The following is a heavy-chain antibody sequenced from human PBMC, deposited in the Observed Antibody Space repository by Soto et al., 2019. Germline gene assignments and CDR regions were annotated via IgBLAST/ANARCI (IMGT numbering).Heavy chain of an antibody. CDR2: ISGSGGST. CDR3: AKGRPNYDFWSGYYQFPTDYGMDV. Sequence: VGSLRLSCASSVFTFSSYAMSCVRHSPGKWLGWVSAISGSGGSTYYADSVKGRFTISRDNSKNTLYLQMNSLRAEDTAVYYCAKGRPNYDFWSGYYQFPTDYGMDVWGQGTTVTVSS. D-gene: IGHD3-3*01. CDR1: VFTFSSYA. V-gene: IGHV3-23*01. J-gene: IGHJ6*02.